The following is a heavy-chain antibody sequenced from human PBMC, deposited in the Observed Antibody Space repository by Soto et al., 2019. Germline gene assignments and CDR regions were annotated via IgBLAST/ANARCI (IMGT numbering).Heavy chain of an antibody. J-gene: IGHJ5*02. CDR3: ARDWAPPYGDYVHWFDP. D-gene: IGHD4-17*01. V-gene: IGHV1-2*02. CDR1: GYTFTGYY. CDR2: INPNSGGT. Sequence: VKVSCKASGYTFTGYYMHWVRQAPGQGLEWMGWINPNSGGTNYAQKFRGRVTMTRDTSISTAYMELSRLRSDDTAVYYCARDWAPPYGDYVHWFDPWGQRTLVTVSS.